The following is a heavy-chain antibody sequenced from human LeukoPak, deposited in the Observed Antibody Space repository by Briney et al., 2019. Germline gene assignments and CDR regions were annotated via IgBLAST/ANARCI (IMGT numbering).Heavy chain of an antibody. Sequence: GGSLTLSCAASGFTFITFGIHWVRQAPGQGLEWVALISSDGNNKYYADSVKGRFTISRDNSKNTLYLQMNSLRAEDTAVYFCVKDTSMWHHFDYWGQGTLVTVSS. J-gene: IGHJ4*02. CDR3: VKDTSMWHHFDY. V-gene: IGHV3-30*18. D-gene: IGHD2-21*01. CDR1: GFTFITFG. CDR2: ISSDGNNK.